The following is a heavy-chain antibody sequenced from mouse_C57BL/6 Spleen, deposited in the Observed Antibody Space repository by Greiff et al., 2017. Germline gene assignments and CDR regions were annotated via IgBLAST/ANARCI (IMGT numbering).Heavy chain of an antibody. CDR3: ARRYYGSSYVDAMDY. D-gene: IGHD1-1*01. V-gene: IGHV5-12*01. J-gene: IGHJ4*01. Sequence: DVMLVESGGGLVQPGGSLKLSCAASGFTFSDYYMYWVRQTPEKRLEWVAYISNGGGSTYYPDTVKGRFTISRDNAKNTLYLQMSRLKSEDTAMYYCARRYYGSSYVDAMDYWGQGTSVTVSS. CDR2: ISNGGGST. CDR1: GFTFSDYY.